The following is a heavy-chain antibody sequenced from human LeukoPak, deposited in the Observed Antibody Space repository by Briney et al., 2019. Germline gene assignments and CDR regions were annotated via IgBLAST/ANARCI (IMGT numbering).Heavy chain of an antibody. Sequence: PGGSLRLSCAASGITVSSNYMSWVRQAPGKGLEWVSIIYSSGGGGTTFYADSVKGRFTISRDSSKNTLYLQMDSLRAEDTAVYYCARWYCGSINCYYDFWGRGTLVTVSS. CDR3: ARWYCGSINCYYDF. V-gene: IGHV3-53*01. CDR2: IYSSGGGGTT. CDR1: GITVSSNY. J-gene: IGHJ4*02. D-gene: IGHD2-2*01.